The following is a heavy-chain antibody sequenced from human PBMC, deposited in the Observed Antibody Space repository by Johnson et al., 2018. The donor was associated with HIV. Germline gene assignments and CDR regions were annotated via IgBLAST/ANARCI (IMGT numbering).Heavy chain of an antibody. CDR1: GITFSSYA. V-gene: IGHV3-30-3*01. J-gene: IGHJ3*02. CDR2: ISYDGSNK. Sequence: QVQLVESGGGVVQPGRSLRLSCAASGITFSSYAMHWVRQAPGKGLEWVAVISYDGSNKYYADSVKGRFTISRDNSKNTLYLQMNSLRAEDTAVYYCARDAPRIDAFDIWGQGTMVTVSS. CDR3: ARDAPRIDAFDI.